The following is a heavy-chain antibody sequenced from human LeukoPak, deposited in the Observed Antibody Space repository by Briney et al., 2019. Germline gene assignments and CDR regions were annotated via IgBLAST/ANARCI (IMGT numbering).Heavy chain of an antibody. CDR3: ARGGGDHAFDI. V-gene: IGHV3-74*01. D-gene: IGHD3-16*01. J-gene: IGHJ3*02. Sequence: GGSLRLSCAASGFSFSTSPMSWVRQPPGKGLEWVSRINLDGSNTIYADSVKGRFTASRDNAKNTLYLQLSSLRGEDTAMYYCARGGGDHAFDIWGQGTMVTVSS. CDR1: GFSFSTSP. CDR2: INLDGSNT.